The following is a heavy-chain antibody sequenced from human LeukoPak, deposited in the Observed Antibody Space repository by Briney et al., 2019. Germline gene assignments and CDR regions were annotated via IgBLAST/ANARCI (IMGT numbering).Heavy chain of an antibody. J-gene: IGHJ4*02. CDR1: GCTFSSYS. V-gene: IGHV3-21*01. Sequence: GGSLRLSRVASGCTFSSYSMNWVRQAPGKGLEWVSSIDSSSYIYYADSVKGRFTISRDKAKNSLYLQMNSLRAEDTAVYYCARDPLAAAGTFDYWGQGTLVTVSS. D-gene: IGHD6-13*01. CDR3: ARDPLAAAGTFDY. CDR2: IDSSSYI.